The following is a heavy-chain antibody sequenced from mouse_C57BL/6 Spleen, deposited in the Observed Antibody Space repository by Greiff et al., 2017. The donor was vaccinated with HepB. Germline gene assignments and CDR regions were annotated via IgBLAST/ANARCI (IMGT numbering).Heavy chain of an antibody. D-gene: IGHD1-1*01. CDR3: ARGGAYYGSSYGDTWFAY. J-gene: IGHJ3*01. V-gene: IGHV1-9*01. Sequence: VQLQQSGAELMKPGASVKLSCKATGYTFTGYWIEWVKQRPGHGLEWIGEILPGSGSTNYNEKFKGKATFTADTSSNTAYMQLSSLTTEDSAIYYCARGGAYYGSSYGDTWFAYWGQGTLVTVSA. CDR2: ILPGSGST. CDR1: GYTFTGYW.